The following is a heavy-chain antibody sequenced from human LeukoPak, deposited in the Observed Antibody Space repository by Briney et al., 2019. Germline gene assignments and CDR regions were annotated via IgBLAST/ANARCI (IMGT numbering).Heavy chain of an antibody. CDR1: GGSISSGDYY. Sequence: SQTLSLTCTVSGGSISSGDYYWSWIRQPPGKGLEWIGYIYYSGSTYYNPSLKSRVTISVDTSKNQFSLKLSSVTAADTAVYYCARALDYYDSSGESAYYFDYWGQGTLVTVSS. CDR2: IYYSGST. J-gene: IGHJ4*02. D-gene: IGHD3-22*01. CDR3: ARALDYYDSSGESAYYFDY. V-gene: IGHV4-30-4*01.